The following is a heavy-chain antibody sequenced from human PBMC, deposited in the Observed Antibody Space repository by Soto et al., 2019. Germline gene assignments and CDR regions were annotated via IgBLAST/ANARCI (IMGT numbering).Heavy chain of an antibody. V-gene: IGHV3-21*06. CDR3: ARASSSQYISRGIIFDI. J-gene: IGHJ3*02. CDR2: INGDSRYI. D-gene: IGHD6-13*01. CDR1: GFTFNDFS. Sequence: EVQLVESGGGLVKPEGSLRLSCAASGFTFNDFSLHWVRQAPGKGLDWVSSINGDSRYIYQAASVKGRFTISRDNARNSLYLQMNSLRAEDTAVYYCARASSSQYISRGIIFDIWGQGIMVTVSS.